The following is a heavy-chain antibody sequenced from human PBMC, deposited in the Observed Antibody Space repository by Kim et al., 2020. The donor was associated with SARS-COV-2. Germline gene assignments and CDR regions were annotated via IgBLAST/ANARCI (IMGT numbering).Heavy chain of an antibody. D-gene: IGHD2-21*01. CDR2: IYSGGST. Sequence: GGSLRLSCAASGFTVSSNHMNWVRQAPGKGLEWVSVIYSGGSTYNADSVKGRFTISRDTPKNTLYLQMNSLRAEDTAVYYCARENSGCMDVWGKGTTVTV. CDR1: GFTVSSNH. CDR3: ARENSGCMDV. V-gene: IGHV3-66*01. J-gene: IGHJ6*03.